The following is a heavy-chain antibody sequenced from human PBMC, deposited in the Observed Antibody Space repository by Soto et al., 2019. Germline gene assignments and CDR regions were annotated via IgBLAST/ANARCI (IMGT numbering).Heavy chain of an antibody. Sequence: XGTLSLTCTVSGGSVSSYYWSWIRQPPGKGLEWIGYIYYSGSTNYNPSLKSRVTISVDTSKNQFSLKLSSVTAADTAVYYCARGQTRSKIFGVAKDYGMDVWGQGTTVTVSS. V-gene: IGHV4-59*02. CDR1: GGSVSSYY. CDR2: IYYSGST. D-gene: IGHD3-3*01. J-gene: IGHJ6*02. CDR3: ARGQTRSKIFGVAKDYGMDV.